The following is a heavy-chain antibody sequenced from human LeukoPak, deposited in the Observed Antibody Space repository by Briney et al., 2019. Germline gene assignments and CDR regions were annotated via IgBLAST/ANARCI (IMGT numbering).Heavy chain of an antibody. Sequence: SETLSLTCAVYGGSVSGYYWSWIRQTPGKGLEWIGEINHSGSTNYNPSLKSRVTISVDTSKNQFSLKLSSVTAADTAVYYCARGAAAGTGCWFDPWGQGTLVTVSS. CDR2: INHSGST. J-gene: IGHJ5*02. CDR1: GGSVSGYY. CDR3: ARGAAAGTGCWFDP. V-gene: IGHV4-34*01. D-gene: IGHD6-13*01.